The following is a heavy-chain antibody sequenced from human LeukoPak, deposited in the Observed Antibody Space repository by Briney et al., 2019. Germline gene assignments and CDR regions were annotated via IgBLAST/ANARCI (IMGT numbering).Heavy chain of an antibody. CDR1: GGTFSSYA. V-gene: IGHV1-69*05. D-gene: IGHD2-2*01. CDR2: IIPIFGTA. CDR3: ARDPPVCSTSCLDY. Sequence: GASVKVSCKASGGTFSSYAISWVRQAPGQGLECMGKIIPIFGTANYAQKFQGRVTITTDESTSTAYLELTSLRVEDTAVYYCARDPPVCSTSCLDYWGQGTLVTVSS. J-gene: IGHJ4*02.